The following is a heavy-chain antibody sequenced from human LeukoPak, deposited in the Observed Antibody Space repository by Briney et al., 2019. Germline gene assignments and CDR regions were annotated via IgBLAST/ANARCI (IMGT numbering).Heavy chain of an antibody. Sequence: GGSLRLSCAASGFTFRSYWMHWVRQAPGKGLVWVSRINSDGSSTSYADSVKGRFTISRDNAKNTLYLQMNSLRAEDTAVYYCARGARITMVRGVIITGHDAFDIWGQGTMVTVSS. V-gene: IGHV3-74*01. CDR3: ARGARITMVRGVIITGHDAFDI. CDR2: INSDGSST. CDR1: GFTFRSYW. D-gene: IGHD3-10*01. J-gene: IGHJ3*02.